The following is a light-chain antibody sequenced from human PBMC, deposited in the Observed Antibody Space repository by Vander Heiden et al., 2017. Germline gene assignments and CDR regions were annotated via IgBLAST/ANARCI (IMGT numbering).Light chain of an antibody. Sequence: QTVVTQEPSFSVSPGGTVPLTCGLSSGSVSTSYYPSWYQQTPAQAPRTLIYSTNTRSSGVPDCFSGSILATTDALNITGAQADEESYYYCVQYMGSSVVFGGGTKLTVL. J-gene: IGLJ2*01. CDR2: STN. CDR1: SGSVSTSYY. V-gene: IGLV8-61*02. CDR3: VQYMGSSVV.